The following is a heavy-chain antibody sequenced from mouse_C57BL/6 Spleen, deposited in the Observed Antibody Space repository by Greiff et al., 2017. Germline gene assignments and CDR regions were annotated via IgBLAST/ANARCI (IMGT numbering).Heavy chain of an antibody. J-gene: IGHJ1*01. D-gene: IGHD1-1*01. CDR3: ARDSLLHCYFDV. CDR1: GYSITSGYD. V-gene: IGHV3-1*01. Sequence: EVQVVESGPGMVKPSQSLSLTCTVTGYSITSGYDWHWIRHFPGNKLEWMGYISYSGSTNYNPSLKSRISITHDTSKNHFFLKLNSVTTEDTSTYYCARDSLLHCYFDVGGPGTTVTVSS. CDR2: ISYSGST.